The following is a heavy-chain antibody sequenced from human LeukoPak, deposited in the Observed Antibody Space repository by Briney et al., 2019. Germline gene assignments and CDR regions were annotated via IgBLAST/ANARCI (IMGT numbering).Heavy chain of an antibody. CDR1: GFTFNNFG. CDR3: AKSHIVGPTGAFDY. J-gene: IGHJ4*02. Sequence: PGGSLRLSCAASGFTFNNFGLHWVRQAPGKGLEWVASIRYDGSSEYYVDSVKGRFTISRDTSKKTLYLQMNSLRMEDTAVYYCAKSHIVGPTGAFDYWGQGTLATVSS. CDR2: IRYDGSSE. D-gene: IGHD1-26*01. V-gene: IGHV3-30*02.